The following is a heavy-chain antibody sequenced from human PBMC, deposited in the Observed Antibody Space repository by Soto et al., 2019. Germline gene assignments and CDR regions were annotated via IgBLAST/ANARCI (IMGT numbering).Heavy chain of an antibody. CDR2: IYYSGST. Sequence: PSETLSLTCTVSGGSISSYYWSWIRQPPGKGLEWIGYIYYSGSTNYNPSLKSRVTISVDTSKNQFSLKLSSVTAADTAAYYCARHEGWVRFPDDIYYYYDIYVRGQGTTVTVSS. V-gene: IGHV4-59*08. J-gene: IGHJ6*02. CDR1: GGSISSYY. CDR3: ARHEGWVRFPDDIYYYYDIYV. D-gene: IGHD5-12*01.